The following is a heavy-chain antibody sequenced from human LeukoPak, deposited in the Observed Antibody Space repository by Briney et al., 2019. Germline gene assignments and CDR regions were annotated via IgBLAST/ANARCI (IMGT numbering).Heavy chain of an antibody. V-gene: IGHV4-34*01. J-gene: IGHJ4*02. CDR1: GGSFSGYY. CDR3: ARGGVVVVAIDY. CDR2: INHSGST. Sequence: PSETLSLTCAVYGGSFSGYYWSWIRQPPGKGLEWIGEINHSGSTNYNPSLKSRVTISVDTSKNQFSLKLSSVTAADTAVYYCARGGVVVVAIDYWGQGTLVAVSS. D-gene: IGHD2-15*01.